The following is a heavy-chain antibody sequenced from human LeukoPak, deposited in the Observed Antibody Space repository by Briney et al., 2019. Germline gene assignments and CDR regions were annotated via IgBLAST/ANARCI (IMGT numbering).Heavy chain of an antibody. D-gene: IGHD5-24*01. CDR1: GGSISSSSYY. V-gene: IGHV4-39*07. CDR2: IYYSGST. J-gene: IGHJ4*02. Sequence: SETLSLTCTVSGGSISSSSYYWGWIRQPPGKGLEWIGSIYYSGSTYYNPSLKSRVTISVDTSKNQFSLKLSSVTAADTAVYYCATRRGGYNSGRFDYWGQGTLVTVSS. CDR3: ATRRGGYNSGRFDY.